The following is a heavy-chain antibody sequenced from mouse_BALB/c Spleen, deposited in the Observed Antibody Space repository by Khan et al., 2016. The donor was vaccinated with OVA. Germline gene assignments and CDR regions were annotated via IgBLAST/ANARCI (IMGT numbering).Heavy chain of an antibody. CDR3: AISNYYGSGLYAMDY. V-gene: IGHV1S41*01. Sequence: DLVKPGASVKLSCKASGYTFTSYWINWIRQRPGQGLEWIGRIAPGSGSTSYTEMFKGEAILTVDTSSRTAYIQLSSLSSEDSAVYLCAISNYYGSGLYAMDYWGQGTSVTVSS. CDR2: IAPGSGST. CDR1: GYTFTSYW. J-gene: IGHJ4*01. D-gene: IGHD1-1*01.